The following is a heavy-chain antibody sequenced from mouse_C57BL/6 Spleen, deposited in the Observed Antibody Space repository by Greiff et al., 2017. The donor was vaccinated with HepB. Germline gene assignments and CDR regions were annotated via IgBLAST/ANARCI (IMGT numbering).Heavy chain of an antibody. CDR1: GFTFSSYA. D-gene: IGHD1-1*01. CDR2: ISDGGSYT. Sequence: DVQLVESGGGLVKPGGSLKLSCAASGFTFSSYAMSWVRQTPEKRLEWVATISDGGSYTYYPDNVKGRFTISRDNAKNNLYLQMSHLKSEDTAMYYCARALLLLRSWFAYWGQGTLVTVSA. J-gene: IGHJ3*01. V-gene: IGHV5-4*01. CDR3: ARALLLLRSWFAY.